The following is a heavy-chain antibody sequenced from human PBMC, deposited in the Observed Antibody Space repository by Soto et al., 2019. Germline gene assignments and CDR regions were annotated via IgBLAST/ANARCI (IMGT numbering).Heavy chain of an antibody. J-gene: IGHJ4*02. CDR3: ARVGGIAVAGSYYFDY. CDR2: IKQDGSVK. Sequence: GGSLRLSCAASGFTFSSYWMSWVRQAPGKGLEWVANIKQDGSVKYYVDSVKGRFTISRDNAKNSLYLQMNSLRAEDTAVYYCARVGGIAVAGSYYFDYWGQGTLVTVSS. D-gene: IGHD6-19*01. CDR1: GFTFSSYW. V-gene: IGHV3-7*03.